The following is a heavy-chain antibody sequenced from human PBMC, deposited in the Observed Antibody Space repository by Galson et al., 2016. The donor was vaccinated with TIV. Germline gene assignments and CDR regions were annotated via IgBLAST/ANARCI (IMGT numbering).Heavy chain of an antibody. CDR3: AREMPATFFFDY. CDR2: IKDTGVTT. D-gene: IGHD2-2*01. Sequence: SGYTFTSYHLHWVRQAPGQGLEWMGIIKDTGVTTTYPQRFQGRLTITRDTSTTTVYMGLSSLRSEDTAVYYCAREMPATFFFDYWGQGTLVTVSS. V-gene: IGHV1-46*01. J-gene: IGHJ4*02. CDR1: GYTFTSYH.